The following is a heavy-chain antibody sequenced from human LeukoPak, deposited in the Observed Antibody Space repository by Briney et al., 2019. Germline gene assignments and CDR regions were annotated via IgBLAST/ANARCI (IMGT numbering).Heavy chain of an antibody. Sequence: PSETLSLTCAVYGGSFSGYYWSWIRQPPGKGLEWIGEINHSGSTNYNPSLKSRVTISVDTSKNQFSLKLSSVTAADTAVYYCARAPSGPGGDYFDYWGQGTLVTVSS. CDR2: INHSGST. CDR1: GGSFSGYY. V-gene: IGHV4-34*01. J-gene: IGHJ4*02. CDR3: ARAPSGPGGDYFDY. D-gene: IGHD1-26*01.